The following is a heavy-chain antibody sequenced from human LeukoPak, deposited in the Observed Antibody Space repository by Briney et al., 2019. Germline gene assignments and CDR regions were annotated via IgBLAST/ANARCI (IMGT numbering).Heavy chain of an antibody. CDR1: GFTFSSYW. V-gene: IGHV3-7*01. J-gene: IGHJ4*02. Sequence: GGSLRLSCAASGFTFSSYWVSWVRQAPGKGLEWVANIKQDGSEKYYVDSVKGRFTISRDNAKNSLYLQMNSLRAKDTAVYYCARQIYDYFDYWGQGTLVTVSS. D-gene: IGHD2/OR15-2a*01. CDR2: IKQDGSEK. CDR3: ARQIYDYFDY.